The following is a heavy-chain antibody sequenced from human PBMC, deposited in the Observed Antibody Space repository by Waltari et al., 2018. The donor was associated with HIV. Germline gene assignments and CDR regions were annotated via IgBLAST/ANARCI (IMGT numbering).Heavy chain of an antibody. V-gene: IGHV3-7*01. CDR3: ARMGLMMYAIGAFDI. Sequence: EVQLVESGGGLVQPGGSLRLTCAAPGFTFGRYWMSWVRQAPGKGLEWVANIKQDGSEKHYVDSVKGRFTISRDNAKKSLYLQMNSLRAEDTAVYYCARMGLMMYAIGAFDIWGQGTMVTVSS. J-gene: IGHJ3*02. D-gene: IGHD2-8*01. CDR1: GFTFGRYW. CDR2: IKQDGSEK.